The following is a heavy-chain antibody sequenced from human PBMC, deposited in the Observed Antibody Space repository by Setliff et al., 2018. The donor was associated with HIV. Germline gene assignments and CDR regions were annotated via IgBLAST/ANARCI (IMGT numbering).Heavy chain of an antibody. J-gene: IGHJ4*02. CDR1: GYNFTSHD. D-gene: IGHD5-18*01. Sequence: ASVKVSCKASGYNFTSHDINWVRQAPGQGLEWMGWMNPKSGNTGYARKFQGRVTMTRKTSISTAYMELSGLRSEDTAVYYCASANSGRIHATRLDSWGQGTLVTVSS. CDR2: MNPKSGNT. V-gene: IGHV1-8*01. CDR3: ASANSGRIHATRLDS.